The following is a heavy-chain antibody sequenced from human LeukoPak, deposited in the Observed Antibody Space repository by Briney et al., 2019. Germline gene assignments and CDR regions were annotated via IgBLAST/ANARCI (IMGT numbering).Heavy chain of an antibody. CDR1: GFTVSSNY. CDR3: ARDLYISGWTQFDP. CDR2: IYSGGST. D-gene: IGHD6-19*01. J-gene: IGHJ5*02. V-gene: IGHV3-66*02. Sequence: GGSLRLSCAASGFTVSSNYMSWVRQAPGKGLEWVSVIYSGGSTYYADSVKGRFTISRGNSKNTLYLQMNSLRAEDTAVYYCARDLYISGWTQFDPWGQGTLVTVSS.